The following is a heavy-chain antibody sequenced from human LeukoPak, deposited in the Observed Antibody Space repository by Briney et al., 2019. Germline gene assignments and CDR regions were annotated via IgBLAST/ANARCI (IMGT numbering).Heavy chain of an antibody. CDR1: QFAFSSYS. CDR2: ITSGSKYI. V-gene: IGHV3-21*01. D-gene: IGHD6-19*01. CDR3: ARDEETVAGLNGFDL. J-gene: IGHJ4*02. Sequence: PGGSLRLSCAASQFAFSSYSMNWFRQAPGKGLEWVASITSGSKYIFYADSVKGRLTISRDNAENSLFLQMNSLRAEDTGVYYCARDEETVAGLNGFDLWGQGTLVTVSS.